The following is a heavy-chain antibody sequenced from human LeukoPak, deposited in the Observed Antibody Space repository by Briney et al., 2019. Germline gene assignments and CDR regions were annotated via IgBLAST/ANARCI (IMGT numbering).Heavy chain of an antibody. CDR3: ARSAYYYDSSGYVYYFDY. J-gene: IGHJ4*02. CDR2: IYYSGST. V-gene: IGHV4-30-4*01. Sequence: PSETLSLTCTVSGGSISSGGYYWSWIRQPPGKGLEWIGYIYYSGSTYYNPSLKSRVTISVGTSKNQFSLKLSSVTAADTAVYYCARSAYYYDSSGYVYYFDYWGQGTLVTVSS. D-gene: IGHD3-22*01. CDR1: GGSISSGGYY.